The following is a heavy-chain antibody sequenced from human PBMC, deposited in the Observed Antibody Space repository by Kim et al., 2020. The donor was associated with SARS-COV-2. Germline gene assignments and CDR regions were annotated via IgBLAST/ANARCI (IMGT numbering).Heavy chain of an antibody. CDR1: GFTFSSYA. CDR3: ARGLGGNYYGIDY. CDR2: ISYDGSNK. D-gene: IGHD1-26*01. V-gene: IGHV3-30-3*01. Sequence: GGSLRLSCAASGFTFSSYAMHWVRQAPGKRLEWVAVISYDGSNKYYADSVKGRFTISRDNSKNTLYLQMNSLRAEDTAVYYCARGLGGNYYGIDYWGQGTLVTVSS. J-gene: IGHJ4*02.